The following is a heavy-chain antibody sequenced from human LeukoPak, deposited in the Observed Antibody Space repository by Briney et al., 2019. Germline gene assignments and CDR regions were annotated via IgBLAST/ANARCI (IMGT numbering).Heavy chain of an antibody. CDR1: GFTFSSYA. V-gene: IGHV3-64D*06. CDR2: ISSNGGST. CDR3: VKDVIAAAGYFQH. Sequence: GGSLRLSCSASGFTFSSYAMHWVRQAQGKGLEYVSAISSNGGSTYYADSVKGRFSISRDNSKNTLYLQMSSLRAEDTAVYYCVKDVIAAAGYFQHWGQGTLVTVSS. D-gene: IGHD6-13*01. J-gene: IGHJ1*01.